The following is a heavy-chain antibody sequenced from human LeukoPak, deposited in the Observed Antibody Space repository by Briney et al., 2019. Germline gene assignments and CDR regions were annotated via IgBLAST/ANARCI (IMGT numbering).Heavy chain of an antibody. D-gene: IGHD7-27*01. V-gene: IGHV1-8*01. CDR1: GYTFTSYG. CDR2: MSPNSGNT. CDR3: ARGPPNWGYDY. J-gene: IGHJ4*02. Sequence: ASVTVSCKTSGYTFTSYGISWVRQATGQGLEWMGWMSPNSGNTGYAQKFQGRVTMTRSTSMSTAYMELSSLRSEDTAVYYCARGPPNWGYDYWGQGTLVTVSS.